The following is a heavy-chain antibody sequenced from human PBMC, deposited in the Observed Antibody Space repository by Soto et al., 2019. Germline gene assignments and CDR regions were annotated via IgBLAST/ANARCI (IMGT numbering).Heavy chain of an antibody. D-gene: IGHD6-6*01. CDR1: GFTFSNYA. Sequence: GGSLRLSCAASGFTFSNYAMSWVRQAPGKGLEWVSSITAGGGNTYYADSVKGRFTISRDNSKNTLYLQMNSLRAGDTAVYSCAKDDYSISRAHRINWFDPWGPGTLVTVSS. CDR3: AKDDYSISRAHRINWFDP. V-gene: IGHV3-23*01. CDR2: ITAGGGNT. J-gene: IGHJ5*02.